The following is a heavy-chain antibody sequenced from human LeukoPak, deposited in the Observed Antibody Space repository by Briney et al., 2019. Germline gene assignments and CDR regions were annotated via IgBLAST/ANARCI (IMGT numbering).Heavy chain of an antibody. D-gene: IGHD5-24*01. CDR1: GGSISSSSYY. J-gene: IGHJ4*02. CDR2: IYYSGST. CDR3: ARETQSVPLGY. V-gene: IGHV4-39*07. Sequence: SETLSLTCAVSGGSISSSSYYWGWIRQPPGKGLEWIGSIYYSGSTYYNPSLKSRVTISVDTSKNQFSLKLRSVTAADTAVYYCARETQSVPLGYWGQGTLVTVSS.